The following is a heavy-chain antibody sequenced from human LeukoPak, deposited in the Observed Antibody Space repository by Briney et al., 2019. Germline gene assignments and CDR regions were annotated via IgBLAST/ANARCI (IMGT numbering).Heavy chain of an antibody. V-gene: IGHV1-69*05. CDR2: IITIFGTT. CDR3: AIVSRDRFDP. CDR1: GGTFSSYA. J-gene: IGHJ5*02. Sequence: SVKVSWKASGGTFSSYAISWVRQAPGQGLEWMGKIITIFGTTNYAQNLKGRVTITTDESTSTAYMELSSLRSEDTAVCYCAIVSRDRFDPWGQGNLVTVSS. D-gene: IGHD2-21*01.